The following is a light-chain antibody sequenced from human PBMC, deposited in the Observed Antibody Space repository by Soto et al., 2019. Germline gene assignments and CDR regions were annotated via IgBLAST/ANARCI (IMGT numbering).Light chain of an antibody. V-gene: IGKV3D-15*01. Sequence: EVVLTQSPGTLSLSPGEGATLSCRASQIVTGNFLAWYQQKPGQAPRLLMYDASTRATGIPDRFSGSGSGTEFTLTITSLQSEDFAVYYCQQYDNWPWTFGQGTKVDIK. J-gene: IGKJ1*01. CDR3: QQYDNWPWT. CDR2: DAS. CDR1: QIVTGN.